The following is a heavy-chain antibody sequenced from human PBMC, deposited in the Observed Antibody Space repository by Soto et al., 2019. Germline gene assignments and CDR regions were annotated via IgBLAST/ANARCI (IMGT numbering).Heavy chain of an antibody. V-gene: IGHV1-2*02. CDR3: ATEDTAMVRSAYYYGRNV. J-gene: IGHJ6*02. CDR1: GYTFTGYY. Sequence: ASVKVSCKASGYTFTGYYVHWVRQAPGQGLEWMGWINPNSGGTNYAQYFQGRVTMTRDTTISTVYMELSRLRSDDTAVYFCATEDTAMVRSAYYYGRNVWGQGVKVAVSS. D-gene: IGHD5-18*01. CDR2: INPNSGGT.